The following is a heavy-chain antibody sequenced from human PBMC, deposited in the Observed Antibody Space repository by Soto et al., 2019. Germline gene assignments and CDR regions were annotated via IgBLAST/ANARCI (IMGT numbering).Heavy chain of an antibody. D-gene: IGHD7-27*01. J-gene: IGHJ4*02. Sequence: EVRLVESGGGLVKPGGSLRLSCVASGFTFSSTSMNWIRQTPGGGLEWVSSIEGASKHIHYADSVKGRFTISRDNTKSSLSLQMNNLRPEDSAMYFCARDPLTGAFDYWGQGTLVTVSS. CDR1: GFTFSSTS. CDR2: IEGASKHI. CDR3: ARDPLTGAFDY. V-gene: IGHV3-21*04.